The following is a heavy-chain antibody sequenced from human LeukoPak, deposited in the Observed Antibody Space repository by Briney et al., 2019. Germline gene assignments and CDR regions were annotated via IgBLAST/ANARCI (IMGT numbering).Heavy chain of an antibody. CDR3: ARHGEWTYYYDSSGSYFDY. CDR1: GYSFTSFC. J-gene: IGHJ4*02. D-gene: IGHD3-22*01. Sequence: GESLKISCPGSGYSFTSFCIGWVRQMPGQGLEWIGIINPGESDTRYSTSFQGQVTISADKSISTAYLQWSSLKASDTAMYYCARHGEWTYYYDSSGSYFDYWGQGTLVTVSS. V-gene: IGHV5-51*01. CDR2: INPGESDT.